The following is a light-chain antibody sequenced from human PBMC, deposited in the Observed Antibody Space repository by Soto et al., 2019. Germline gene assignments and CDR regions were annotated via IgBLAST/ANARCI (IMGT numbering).Light chain of an antibody. J-gene: IGLJ2*01. Sequence: ALTQPASVSGSPGQSITISCTGTISDIGGYNFISWYQHHPGKAPKLVIYDVNNRPSGISYRFSGSKSGNTASLTISGLQAEDEADYYCASYTRTTTLVFGGGTKVTVL. CDR1: ISDIGGYNF. CDR2: DVN. CDR3: ASYTRTTTLV. V-gene: IGLV2-14*01.